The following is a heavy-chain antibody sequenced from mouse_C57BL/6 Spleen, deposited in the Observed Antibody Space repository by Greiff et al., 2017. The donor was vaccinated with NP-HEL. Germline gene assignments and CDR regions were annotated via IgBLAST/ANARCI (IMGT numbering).Heavy chain of an antibody. CDR1: GFSLTSYG. CDR2: IWSGGST. J-gene: IGHJ2*01. V-gene: IGHV2-2*01. D-gene: IGHD1-1*01. Sequence: QVQLKESGPGLVQPSQSLSITCTVSGFSLTSYGVNWVRQSPGKGLEWLGVIWSGGSTDYNAAFLTSLSISKENTKNQVFCKKNSLQADDTAIYYCAKNSGYPITTGLLDYWGQGTTLTVSS. CDR3: AKNSGYPITTGLLDY.